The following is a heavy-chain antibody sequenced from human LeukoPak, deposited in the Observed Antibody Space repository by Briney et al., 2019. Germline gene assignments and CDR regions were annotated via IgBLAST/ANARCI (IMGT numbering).Heavy chain of an antibody. CDR1: GFTVSSNY. D-gene: IGHD7-27*01. Sequence: GGSLRLSCAASGFTVSSNYMSRVRQAPGKGLEWVSVLYSGGITYYADSVKGRFTISRDNSKNTLYLQMNSLRPEDTAVYYCASSTGDRRYFDYWGQGTLVTVPS. CDR3: ASSTGDRRYFDY. V-gene: IGHV3-66*02. J-gene: IGHJ4*02. CDR2: LYSGGIT.